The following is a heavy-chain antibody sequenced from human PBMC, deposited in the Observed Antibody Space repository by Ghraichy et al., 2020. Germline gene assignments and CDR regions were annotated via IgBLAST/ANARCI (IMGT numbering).Heavy chain of an antibody. Sequence: GGSLRLSCAASGLAFSSYSMNWVRQAPGKGLEWVSSISSSSSYIYYADSVKGRFTISRDNAKNSLYLQMNSLRAEDTAVYYCASSPSRGGYNYLRGSSWYFDYWGLGTLVNVSS. CDR3: ASSPSRGGYNYLRGSSWYFDY. D-gene: IGHD5-24*01. J-gene: IGHJ4*02. CDR1: GLAFSSYS. V-gene: IGHV3-21*01. CDR2: ISSSSSYI.